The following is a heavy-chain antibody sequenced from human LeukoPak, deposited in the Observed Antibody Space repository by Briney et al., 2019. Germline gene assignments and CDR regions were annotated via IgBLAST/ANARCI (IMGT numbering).Heavy chain of an antibody. Sequence: GASVKVSCKASGGTFSSYAISWVRQAPGQGLEWMGGIIPIFGTANYAQKFQGRVTITADESTSTAYMELSSLRSEDTAVYYCARVVGGVAVAGYDYWGQGTLVTVSS. J-gene: IGHJ4*02. V-gene: IGHV1-69*13. CDR2: IIPIFGTA. CDR3: ARVVGGVAVAGYDY. D-gene: IGHD6-19*01. CDR1: GGTFSSYA.